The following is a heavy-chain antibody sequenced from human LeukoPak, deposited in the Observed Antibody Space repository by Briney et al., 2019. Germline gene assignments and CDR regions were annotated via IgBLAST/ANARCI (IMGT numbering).Heavy chain of an antibody. CDR2: IKQDGDEK. CDR3: ARGYWNIDN. CDR1: GFTFSSYW. D-gene: IGHD1/OR15-1a*01. J-gene: IGHJ4*02. V-gene: IGHV3-7*01. Sequence: GGSLRLSCAASGFTFSSYWMNWVRQAPGKGLEWVANIKQDGDEKYYVDSVKGRFTISRDNAKNSLYLQMNSLRVEDTAVYYCARGYWNIDNWGQGTLVSVSS.